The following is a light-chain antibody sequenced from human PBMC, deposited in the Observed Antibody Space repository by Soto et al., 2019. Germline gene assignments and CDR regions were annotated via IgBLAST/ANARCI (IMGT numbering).Light chain of an antibody. J-gene: IGKJ3*01. CDR2: AAS. V-gene: IGKV3-20*01. CDR1: QSLPTNS. CDR3: QKYDVSPIT. Sequence: EIVLTQSPGTLSLSPGERATLSCRASQSLPTNSLAWYQQKPGQTPRLLIYAASTRDTGIPDRFSGSGSGTDFALNISRLEPEDFALYYCQKYDVSPITVGPGTKVDVK.